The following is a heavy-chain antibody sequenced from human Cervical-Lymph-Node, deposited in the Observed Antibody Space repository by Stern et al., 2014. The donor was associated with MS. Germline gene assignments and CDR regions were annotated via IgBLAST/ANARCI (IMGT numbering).Heavy chain of an antibody. J-gene: IGHJ4*02. V-gene: IGHV3-11*06. D-gene: IGHD2-21*02. CDR2: ISRSSSHT. CDR3: VRRNYGDLDF. CDR1: GFTFSDYY. Sequence: QVQLVESGGGLVKPGGSLRLSCAASGFTFSDYYMTWIRQAPGKGLEWVSTISRSSSHTNYADSVKGRLTVSRDKAKNSLYLQMNNLRVEDTAVYYCVRRNYGDLDFWGQGSQVTVSS.